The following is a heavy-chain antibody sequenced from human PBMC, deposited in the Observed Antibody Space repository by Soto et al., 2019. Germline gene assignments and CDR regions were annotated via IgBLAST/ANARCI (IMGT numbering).Heavy chain of an antibody. J-gene: IGHJ3*02. CDR2: ISSRGDNT. V-gene: IGHV3-23*01. CDR3: VRRAQYFDGTGFHAFHI. Sequence: EVQLLESGGGLRQPGGSLRLSCVASGYNFNKYAVSWVRQAPGKGLEWVSAISSRGDNTHYADSVKGRFTITRDNSKNMLYLEMNSLTVEDTAVYYCVRRAQYFDGTGFHAFHIWGQGTRVTVSS. D-gene: IGHD3-22*01. CDR1: GYNFNKYA.